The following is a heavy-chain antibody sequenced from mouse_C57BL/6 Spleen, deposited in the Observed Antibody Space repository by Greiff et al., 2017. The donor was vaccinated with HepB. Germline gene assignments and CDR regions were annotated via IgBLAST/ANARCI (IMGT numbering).Heavy chain of an antibody. Sequence: EVQLQQSGPELVKPGASVKISCKASGYTFTDYYMNWVRQSHGKSLEWIGDINPNNGGTSYNQKFKGKATLTVDKSSSTAYMELRSLTSEDSAVYYCVAHYGFAYWGQGTLVTVSA. CDR2: INPNNGGT. CDR3: VAHYGFAY. CDR1: GYTFTDYY. J-gene: IGHJ3*01. V-gene: IGHV1-26*01. D-gene: IGHD1-1*01.